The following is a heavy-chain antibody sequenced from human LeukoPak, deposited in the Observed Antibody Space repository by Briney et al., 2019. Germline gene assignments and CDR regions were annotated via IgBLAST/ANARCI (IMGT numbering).Heavy chain of an antibody. CDR1: GFAFSSYA. V-gene: IGHV3-23*01. Sequence: PGQSLSLSSAASGFAFSSYAMSWVRQAPGKGLEWVSAISGSGGSTYYADSVKGRFSISRGNSKNTLYLQMNSLRAEDTAVYYCAKDRYGGNSVIFSEYFQHWGQGTLVTVSS. CDR3: AKDRYGGNSVIFSEYFQH. J-gene: IGHJ1*01. D-gene: IGHD4-23*01. CDR2: ISGSGGST.